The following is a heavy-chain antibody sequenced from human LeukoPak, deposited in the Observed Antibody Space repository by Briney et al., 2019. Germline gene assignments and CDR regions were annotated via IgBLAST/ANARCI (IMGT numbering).Heavy chain of an antibody. J-gene: IGHJ4*02. Sequence: GGSLRLSCAASGFRFSSYGIHWVRQAPGKGLEWVTFIRYDGSNKFYADSVKGRFTISRDNSKNTLYLQMNSLRAEDTALYYCAKDRMDPVNYWGQGTLVTVSS. CDR2: IRYDGSNK. CDR3: AKDRMDPVNY. V-gene: IGHV3-30*02. D-gene: IGHD2-2*03. CDR1: GFRFSSYG.